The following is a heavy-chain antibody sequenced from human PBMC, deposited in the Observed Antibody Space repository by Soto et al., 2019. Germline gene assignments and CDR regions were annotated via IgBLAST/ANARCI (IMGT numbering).Heavy chain of an antibody. D-gene: IGHD1-1*01. V-gene: IGHV1-24*01. Sequence: QVQLVQSGAEVKKPGASVQVSCKVAGYTLTELSIHWVRQAPGKGLEWMGGLDPEDGETIYAEKFQGRVTMTEDTSRDTAYLSLSSLRSEDTAVYYCATRHEGCVSYIREYDAFDIWGQGTMVTVSS. J-gene: IGHJ3*02. CDR3: ATRHEGCVSYIREYDAFDI. CDR1: GYTLTELS. CDR2: LDPEDGET.